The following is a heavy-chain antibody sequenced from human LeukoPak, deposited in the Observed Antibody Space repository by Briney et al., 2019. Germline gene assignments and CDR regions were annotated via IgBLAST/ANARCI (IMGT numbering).Heavy chain of an antibody. V-gene: IGHV3-74*01. J-gene: IGHJ4*02. Sequence: GGSLRLSCAASGFTFSSYWMHWVRQAPGKGLVWVSRINSDGSSTSYADSVEGRFTISRDNAKNTLYLQMNSLRAEDTAVYYCARDRGERPFDYWGQGTLVTVSS. CDR1: GFTFSSYW. CDR3: ARDRGERPFDY. D-gene: IGHD1-1*01. CDR2: INSDGSST.